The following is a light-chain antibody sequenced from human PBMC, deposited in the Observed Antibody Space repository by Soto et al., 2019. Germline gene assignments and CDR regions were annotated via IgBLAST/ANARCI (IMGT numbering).Light chain of an antibody. Sequence: EIVLTQSPGTLSLSPGERATLSCRASQSVSNKYLAWYQQKPGQAPRLLIYGASSRATGFPDRFSGSGSGTDFTLTINRLEPEDFAVYYCQQYGSSPRMFGQGTKVEI. V-gene: IGKV3-20*01. CDR2: GAS. CDR1: QSVSNKY. J-gene: IGKJ1*01. CDR3: QQYGSSPRM.